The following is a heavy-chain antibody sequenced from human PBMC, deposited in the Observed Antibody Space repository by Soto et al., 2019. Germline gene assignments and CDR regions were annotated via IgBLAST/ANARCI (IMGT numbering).Heavy chain of an antibody. Sequence: PSETLSLTCTLSGASITSTTYFWAWIRQPPGKGLEWVGSIYYSGRTYYNPSLRSRVTISVDRSKNQFSLTMSSVTAADTAVYYFAKNLHRTGRFDYWGQGTSVTVSS. CDR2: IYYSGRT. J-gene: IGHJ4*02. CDR3: AKNLHRTGRFDY. V-gene: IGHV4-39*01. CDR1: GASITSTTYF.